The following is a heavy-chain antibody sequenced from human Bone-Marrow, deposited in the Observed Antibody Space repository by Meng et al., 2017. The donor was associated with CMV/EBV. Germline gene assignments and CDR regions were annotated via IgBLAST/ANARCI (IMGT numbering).Heavy chain of an antibody. V-gene: IGHV1-69*05. CDR3: ARGQLELASPFDY. CDR1: RGTFRRYA. CDR2: IIPICGTA. Sequence: KASRGTFRRYAISWVRQAPGKGLEGMGGIIPICGTAKYAQKFQGRVTITTDESTSTAYMELSSLRSEDTAVYYCARGQLELASPFDYWGQGTLVTVSS. D-gene: IGHD1-1*01. J-gene: IGHJ4*02.